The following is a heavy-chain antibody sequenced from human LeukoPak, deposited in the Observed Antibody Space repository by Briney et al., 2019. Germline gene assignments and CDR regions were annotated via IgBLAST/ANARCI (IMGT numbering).Heavy chain of an antibody. CDR3: AKGVVSSLNYYYMDV. Sequence: GSLRLSCAASGFTFSSYAMSWVRQAPGKGLEWVSAISGSGGSTYYADSVKGRFTISRDNSKNTLYLQMNSLRAEDTAVYYCAKGVVSSLNYYYMDVWGKGTTVTVSS. D-gene: IGHD2-2*01. J-gene: IGHJ6*03. V-gene: IGHV3-23*01. CDR2: ISGSGGST. CDR1: GFTFSSYA.